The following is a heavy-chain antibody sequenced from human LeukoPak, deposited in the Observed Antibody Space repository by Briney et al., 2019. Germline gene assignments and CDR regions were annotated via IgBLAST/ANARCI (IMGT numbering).Heavy chain of an antibody. CDR3: ARELRFLEWLRPDY. D-gene: IGHD3-3*01. V-gene: IGHV1-69*05. CDR2: IIPIFGTA. CDR1: GGTFSSYA. J-gene: IGHJ4*02. Sequence: VASLKVSCKASGGTFSSYAISWVRQAPGQGLEWMGRIIPIFGTANYAQKFQGRVTITTDKSTSTAYMELSSLRSEDTAVYYCARELRFLEWLRPDYWGQGTLVTVSS.